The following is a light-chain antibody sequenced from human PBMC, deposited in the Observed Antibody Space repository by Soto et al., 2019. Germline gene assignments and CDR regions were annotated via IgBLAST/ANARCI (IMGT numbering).Light chain of an antibody. J-gene: IGLJ3*02. CDR1: SSDVGGYNY. Sequence: QSVLTQPASVSGSPGQSITISCTGTSSDVGGYNYVSWYQQHPGKAPKLMIYEVSNRPSGVSNRFSGPKSGNTASLTISGLQAEDEADYYCSSYTSSSTLVFGGGTKVTAL. V-gene: IGLV2-14*01. CDR2: EVS. CDR3: SSYTSSSTLV.